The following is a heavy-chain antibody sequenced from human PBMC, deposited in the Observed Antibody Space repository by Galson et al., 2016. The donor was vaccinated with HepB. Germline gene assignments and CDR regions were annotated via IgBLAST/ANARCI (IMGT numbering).Heavy chain of an antibody. J-gene: IGHJ4*02. V-gene: IGHV3-48*01. Sequence: SLRLSCAASGFTFMSYNMNWVRQAPGKGPEWISYISATGTTIEYADSVKGRFTISRDNSKNTLYLQMNSLRAEDTAVYYCARDRGGGPGSYYNDYYSDYWGQGTLVTVSS. CDR1: GFTFMSYN. CDR2: ISATGTTI. CDR3: ARDRGGGPGSYYNDYYSDY. D-gene: IGHD3-10*01.